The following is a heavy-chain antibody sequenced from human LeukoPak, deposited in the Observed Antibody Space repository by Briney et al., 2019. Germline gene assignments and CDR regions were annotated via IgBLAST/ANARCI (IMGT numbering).Heavy chain of an antibody. CDR3: ARATNYVWGSYRPFYYYYMDV. J-gene: IGHJ6*03. D-gene: IGHD3-16*02. Sequence: KPGESLTISCTGSGYSFTSYWIGWVRQMPGKGLEWMGIIYPGDSDTRYSPSFQGQVTISADKSISTAYLQWSSLKASDTAMYYCARATNYVWGSYRPFYYYYMDVWGKGTTVTVSS. V-gene: IGHV5-51*03. CDR2: IYPGDSDT. CDR1: GYSFTSYW.